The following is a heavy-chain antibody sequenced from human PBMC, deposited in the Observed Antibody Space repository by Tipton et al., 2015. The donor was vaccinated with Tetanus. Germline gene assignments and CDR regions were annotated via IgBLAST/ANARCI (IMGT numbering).Heavy chain of an antibody. CDR2: LDGTADST. J-gene: IGHJ4*02. CDR1: GFTFSNYA. Sequence: SLRLSCVASGFTFSNYAMSWVRQAPGKGLEWVSSLDGTADSTYYADSVKGRFTISRDNSKNTLYLQMNSLRAEDTAVYYCAKLFGSGTYYNYFDYWGQGTLVTVSS. CDR3: AKLFGSGTYYNYFDY. V-gene: IGHV3-23*01. D-gene: IGHD3-10*01.